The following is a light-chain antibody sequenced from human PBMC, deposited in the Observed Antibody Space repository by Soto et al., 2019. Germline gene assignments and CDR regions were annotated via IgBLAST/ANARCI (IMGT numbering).Light chain of an antibody. CDR2: GAS. Sequence: EIVLTQSPGTLSLSPGERATLSCRASQSLSSSYLAWYQQKPGQAPRLLMYGASNRATGIPDRFSGSGSGTDFTLLISRLEPEDFAVYYCQQYGSSPPYTFGQGTKLEIK. CDR1: QSLSSSY. J-gene: IGKJ2*01. CDR3: QQYGSSPPYT. V-gene: IGKV3-20*01.